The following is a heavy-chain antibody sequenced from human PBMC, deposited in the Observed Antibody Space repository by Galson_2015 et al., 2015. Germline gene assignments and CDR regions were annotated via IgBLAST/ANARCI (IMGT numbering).Heavy chain of an antibody. J-gene: IGHJ6*03. CDR3: ARGQPSYCYYMDV. CDR1: GGSISSGGYS. V-gene: IGHV4-30-2*01. Sequence: TLSLTCAVSGGSISSGGYSWSWIRQPPGKGLEWIGYIYHSGSTYYNPSLKSRVTISVDRSKNQFSLKLSSVTAADTAVYYCARGQPSYCYYMDVWGKGTTVTVSS. CDR2: IYHSGST.